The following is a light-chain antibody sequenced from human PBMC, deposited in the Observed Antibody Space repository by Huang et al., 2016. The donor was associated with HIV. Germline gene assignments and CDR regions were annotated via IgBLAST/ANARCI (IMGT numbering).Light chain of an antibody. CDR2: DAS. CDR3: QHRGTWPPYT. J-gene: IGKJ2*01. V-gene: IGKV3-11*01. Sequence: IVLTQSPATLSLSPGESAILSCRASQHVRTYLAWYQQKPGQAPRLLIHDASKRANGIPSRFSGSGSGTDFTLTISSLEPEDFAVYYCQHRGTWPPYTFGQGTKLEIK. CDR1: QHVRTY.